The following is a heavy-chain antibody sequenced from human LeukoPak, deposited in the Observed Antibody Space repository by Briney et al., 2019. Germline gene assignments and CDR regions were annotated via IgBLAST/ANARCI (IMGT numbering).Heavy chain of an antibody. D-gene: IGHD2-21*02. V-gene: IGHV3-23*01. CDR1: GFTFSSNA. J-gene: IGHJ3*01. CDR2: ISGNYGST. CDR3: AKVVLLLTASDAFDF. Sequence: PGGSLRLSCAASGFTFSSNAMSWVRQAPGKGLEWVSTISGNYGSTYYEDSVKGRFTISRDNFKNTVFLRMNSLRAEDTAVYYCAKVVLLLTASDAFDFWGQGTKVTVSS.